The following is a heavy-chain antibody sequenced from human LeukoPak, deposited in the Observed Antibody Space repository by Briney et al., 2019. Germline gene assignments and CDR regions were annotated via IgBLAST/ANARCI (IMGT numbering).Heavy chain of an antibody. CDR2: INPSGGST. V-gene: IGHV1-46*01. Sequence: ASVKVSCKASGYTFTSYYMHWVREAPGQALEWMGIINPSGGSTAYAHQFQGRVTMTRDTSTSTVYMEVSSLRSEDTAVYYCARDLVRCSGGSCYPQYYFDYWGQGTLVTVSS. D-gene: IGHD2-15*01. J-gene: IGHJ4*02. CDR1: GYTFTSYY. CDR3: ARDLVRCSGGSCYPQYYFDY.